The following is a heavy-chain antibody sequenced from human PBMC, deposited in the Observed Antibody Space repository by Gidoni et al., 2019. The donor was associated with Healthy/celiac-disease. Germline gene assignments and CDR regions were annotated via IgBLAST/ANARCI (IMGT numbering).Heavy chain of an antibody. CDR2: IDWDDDK. V-gene: IGHV2-70*01. CDR1: GFSLSTSGMC. D-gene: IGHD3-22*01. CDR3: ARIAASASYYYDSSGYQDDAFDI. J-gene: IGHJ3*02. Sequence: QVTLRESGPALVKPTQTLTLTCTFSGFSLSTSGMCVSWIRQPPGKALEWLALIDWDDDKYYSTSLKTRLTISKDTSKNQVVLTMTNMDPVDTATYYCARIAASASYYYDSSGYQDDAFDIWGQGTMVTVSS.